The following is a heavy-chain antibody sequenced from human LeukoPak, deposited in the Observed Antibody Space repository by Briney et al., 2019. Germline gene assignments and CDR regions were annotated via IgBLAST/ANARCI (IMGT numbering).Heavy chain of an antibody. CDR2: MSGSGGKT. V-gene: IGHV3-23*01. Sequence: GGSLRLSCAASGFTFSNYAMTWVRQAPGKGLEWVSAMSGSGGKTYYADSVKVRFTISRDSSQNTLYLQMNNLRADDTAVYYCAKGKRAGAPYYFASSGQGTLVTVSS. CDR3: AKGKRAGAPYYFAS. D-gene: IGHD1-26*01. CDR1: GFTFSNYA. J-gene: IGHJ4*02.